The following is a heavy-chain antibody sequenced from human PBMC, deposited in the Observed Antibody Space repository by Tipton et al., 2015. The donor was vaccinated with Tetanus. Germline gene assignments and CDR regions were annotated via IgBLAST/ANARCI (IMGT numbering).Heavy chain of an antibody. CDR1: GGTFSNYA. CDR2: IIPIYGAA. CDR3: ARVQEQRIYYYGMDV. V-gene: IGHV1-69*06. J-gene: IGHJ6*02. D-gene: IGHD6-25*01. Sequence: QSGPEVKEPGSSVRVSCKASGGTFSNYAINWVRQAPGQGLEWMGGIIPIYGAANYAQKFQGRVTMTADNSMGTAYMDLSSVRSDDTAVYYCARVQEQRIYYYGMDVWGQGTTVTASS.